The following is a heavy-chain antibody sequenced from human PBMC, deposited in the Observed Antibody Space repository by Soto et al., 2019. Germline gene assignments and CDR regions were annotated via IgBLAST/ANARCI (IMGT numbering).Heavy chain of an antibody. J-gene: IGHJ4*02. CDR3: AKDGRRGGHCGGDY. Sequence: EVQLLESGGGLVQPGGSLRLSCAASGFTFSSYAMSWVRQAPGKGLEWVSAISGSGGSTYYADSVKGRFTISRDNSKNARDLQMNSLRAEDTAVYYCAKDGRRGGHCGGDYWGQGTLVTVSS. V-gene: IGHV3-23*01. CDR2: ISGSGGST. CDR1: GFTFSSYA. D-gene: IGHD4-17*01.